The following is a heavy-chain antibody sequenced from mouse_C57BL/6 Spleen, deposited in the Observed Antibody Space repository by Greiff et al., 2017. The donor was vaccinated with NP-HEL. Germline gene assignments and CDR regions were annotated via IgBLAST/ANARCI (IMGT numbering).Heavy chain of an antibody. CDR2: IDPETGGT. D-gene: IGHD1-1*01. Sequence: QVQLKESGAELVRPGASVTLSCKASGYTFTDYEMHWVKQTPVHGLEWIGAIDPETGGTAYNQKFKGKAILTADKSSSTAYMELRSLTSEDSAVYYCTRDYGSEGGFAYWGHRTLVTVSA. V-gene: IGHV1-15*01. CDR3: TRDYGSEGGFAY. CDR1: GYTFTDYE. J-gene: IGHJ3*01.